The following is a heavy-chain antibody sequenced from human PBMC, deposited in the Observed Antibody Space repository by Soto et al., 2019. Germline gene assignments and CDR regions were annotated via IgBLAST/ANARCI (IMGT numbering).Heavy chain of an antibody. J-gene: IGHJ5*01. V-gene: IGHV4-31*03. CDR1: GGSISSGDYY. CDR3: ARWWSGSRQGFDP. CDR2: SYYSGST. Sequence: QVQLQESGPGLVKPSQTLSLPCTVSGGSISSGDYYWSWIRQHPGKGLEWIGYSYYSGSTYYNQSIKSRVTISVDTSKNQFSLKLSSGTAADTAVYYCARWWSGSRQGFDPWGQVTLVTVSS. D-gene: IGHD3-3*01.